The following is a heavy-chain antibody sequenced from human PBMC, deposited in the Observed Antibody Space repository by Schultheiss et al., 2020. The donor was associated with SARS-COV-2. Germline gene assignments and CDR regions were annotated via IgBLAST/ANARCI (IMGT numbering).Heavy chain of an antibody. CDR2: IYYSGST. J-gene: IGHJ4*02. Sequence: SETLSLTCTVSGGSISSYYWSWIRQPPGKGLEWIGYIYYSGSTNYNPSLKSRVTMSVDTSKNQFSLKLSSVTAADTAVDYCARDVGPVTPLYYWGQGTLVTVSS. CDR3: ARDVGPVTPLYY. V-gene: IGHV4-59*12. CDR1: GGSISSYY. D-gene: IGHD1-26*01.